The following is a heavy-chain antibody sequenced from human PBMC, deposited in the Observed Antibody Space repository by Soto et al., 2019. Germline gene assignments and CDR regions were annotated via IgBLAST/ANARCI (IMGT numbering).Heavy chain of an antibody. CDR1: GFPFTSNA. CDR2: ISGSGGRT. Sequence: EVQLLESGGGFVQPGGPLRPSCEASGFPFTSNAMTWSAQAPGKGLEWVSAISGSGGRTYYADSVKGRCTISRDNPKNTLDLQMNRLSAGDKAVYYCATYRVGATRHNDCWGQGTLVTVSS. D-gene: IGHD1-26*01. V-gene: IGHV3-23*01. CDR3: ATYRVGATRHNDC. J-gene: IGHJ4*02.